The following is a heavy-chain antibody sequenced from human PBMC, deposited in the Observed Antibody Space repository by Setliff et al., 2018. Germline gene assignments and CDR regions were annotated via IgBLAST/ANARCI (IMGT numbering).Heavy chain of an antibody. V-gene: IGHV7-4-1*02. D-gene: IGHD3-10*01. J-gene: IGHJ6*03. CDR3: ARASRFGTTMWRGDYYMDV. CDR2: INTNTGNP. CDR1: GYIFTTYA. Sequence: ASVKVSCKASGYIFTTYAIGWMRQAPGQGPEWMGWINTNTGNPSYAQGFTGRFVFSLDTSVSTAYLQISSLKAEDTAIYYCARASRFGTTMWRGDYYMDVWGKGTTVTVSS.